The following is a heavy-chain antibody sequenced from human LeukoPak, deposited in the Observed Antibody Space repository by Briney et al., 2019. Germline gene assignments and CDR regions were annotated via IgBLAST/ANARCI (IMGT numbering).Heavy chain of an antibody. V-gene: IGHV5-51*01. CDR1: GYIFTSYW. J-gene: IGHJ6*02. CDR2: TYAGDSDT. CDR3: VRSSALGSMTAYYYGMDV. D-gene: IGHD6-6*01. Sequence: PGESLKISCKASGYIFTSYWIGWVRQMPGKGLEWMGSTYAGDSDTRYSPSFQGQVTISADKSITTAYLQWGSLKASDTAIYYCVRSSALGSMTAYYYGMDVWGQGTTVTVSS.